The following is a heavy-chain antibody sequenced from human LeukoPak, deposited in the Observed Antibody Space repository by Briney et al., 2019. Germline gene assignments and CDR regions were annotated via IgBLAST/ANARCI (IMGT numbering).Heavy chain of an antibody. CDR3: AKDLPQYSSGWYSSFDD. CDR2: ISWNSGSI. CDR1: GFTFDDYA. V-gene: IGHV3-9*01. Sequence: TGRSLRLSCAASGFTFDDYAMHWVRQAPGKGLEWVSGISWNSGSIGYADSVKGRFTISRDNAKNSLYLQMNSLRAEDTALYYCAKDLPQYSSGWYSSFDDWGQGTLVTVSS. J-gene: IGHJ4*02. D-gene: IGHD6-19*01.